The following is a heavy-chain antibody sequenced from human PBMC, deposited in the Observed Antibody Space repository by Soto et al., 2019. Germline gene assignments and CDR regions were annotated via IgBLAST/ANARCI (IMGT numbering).Heavy chain of an antibody. J-gene: IGHJ5*02. V-gene: IGHV4-31*03. D-gene: IGHD3-10*01. Sequence: QVQLQESGPGLVKPSQTLSLTCTVSGGSISSGGYYWSWIRQHPGKGLEWIGYIYYSGSTYYNPSLKSRVTISVDMSKNQFSLKLSSVTAADTAVYYCARDQGVRGVIRWFDPWGQGTLVTVSS. CDR3: ARDQGVRGVIRWFDP. CDR2: IYYSGST. CDR1: GGSISSGGYY.